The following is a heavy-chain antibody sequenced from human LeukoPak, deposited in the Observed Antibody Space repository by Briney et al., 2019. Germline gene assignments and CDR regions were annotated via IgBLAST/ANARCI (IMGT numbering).Heavy chain of an antibody. CDR2: IYYSAST. D-gene: IGHD6-13*01. J-gene: IGHJ6*03. CDR1: GGSISSSSYY. CDR3: AKSGGYNAGTGYYYYYLDV. V-gene: IGHV4-39*01. Sequence: SETLSLTCTVSGGSISSSSYYWGWIRQPPGKGLEWIGSIYYSASTYYNPSRKSRVTISVDTSKNQCSLKLSSVTAAHTAVYYCAKSGGYNAGTGYYYYYLDVWGKGTTVTVSS.